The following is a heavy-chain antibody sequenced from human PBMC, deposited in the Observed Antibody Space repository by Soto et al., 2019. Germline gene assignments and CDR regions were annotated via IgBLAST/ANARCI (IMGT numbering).Heavy chain of an antibody. CDR1: GDSISSSTYY. V-gene: IGHV4-39*02. CDR3: VRLGSNTPPDAPFDY. D-gene: IGHD2-15*01. Sequence: PSETLSLTCTVSGDSISSSTYYWSWVRQPPGKGLEWIGAIYRDGSAYYSPTLNSRVTISVDTSKNHYSLNLRSVTAADKAVYYCVRLGSNTPPDAPFDYWAQAPLVTVSS. CDR2: IYRDGSA. J-gene: IGHJ4*02.